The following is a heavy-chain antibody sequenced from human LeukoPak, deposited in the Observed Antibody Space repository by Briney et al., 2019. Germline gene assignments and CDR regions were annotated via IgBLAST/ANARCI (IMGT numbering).Heavy chain of an antibody. Sequence: PGGSLRLSCAASGFTLSSYSMNWVRQAPGKGRQWVSSISDSGDSTYYADSVKGRFTISRDTSKNTLFLQMNSLRAEDKALYYCAKRGVERVGDYHYYYYLDVWGKGTTVTVSS. J-gene: IGHJ6*03. CDR1: GFTLSSYS. V-gene: IGHV3-23*01. D-gene: IGHD1-1*01. CDR2: ISDSGDST. CDR3: AKRGVERVGDYHYYYYLDV.